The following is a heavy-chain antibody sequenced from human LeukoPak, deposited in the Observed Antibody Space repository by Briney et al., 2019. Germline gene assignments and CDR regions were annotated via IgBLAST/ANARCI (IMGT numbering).Heavy chain of an antibody. Sequence: PSETLSLTCTVSGGSISSYYWSWIRQPAGKGLEWIGRIYTGGSTNYNPSLKSRITMSVDTSKNQFSLKLSSVTAADTAVYYCARVVLVRGSSEYYFDYWGQGTLVTVSS. J-gene: IGHJ4*02. CDR2: IYTGGST. CDR1: GGSISSYY. CDR3: ARVVLVRGSSEYYFDY. D-gene: IGHD2-15*01. V-gene: IGHV4-4*07.